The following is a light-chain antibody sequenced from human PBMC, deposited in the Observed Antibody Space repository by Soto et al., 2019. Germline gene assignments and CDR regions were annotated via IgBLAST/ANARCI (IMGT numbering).Light chain of an antibody. J-gene: IGKJ1*01. Sequence: EIVLTQSPGTLSLSPGERATLSCRASQSVSSHYLAWYQQKPGQAPRLLIYGASSRATGIPDRFSGSGSGTDFTLTISRLEPEDFAVYYCQQYGSSLTWTFGQGTKVEIK. CDR2: GAS. CDR1: QSVSSHY. CDR3: QQYGSSLTWT. V-gene: IGKV3-20*01.